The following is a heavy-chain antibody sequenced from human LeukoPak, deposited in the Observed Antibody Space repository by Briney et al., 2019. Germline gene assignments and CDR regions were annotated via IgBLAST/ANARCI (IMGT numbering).Heavy chain of an antibody. Sequence: SETLSLTCTVSGGSISSSSYYWGWIRQPPGKGLEWIGSIYYSGSTYYNPSLKSRVTISVDTSKNQFSLKLSSVTAADTAVYYCARHYQSVSSSGIDYWGQGTLVTVSS. D-gene: IGHD6-19*01. V-gene: IGHV4-39*01. J-gene: IGHJ4*02. CDR1: GGSISSSSYY. CDR2: IYYSGST. CDR3: ARHYQSVSSSGIDY.